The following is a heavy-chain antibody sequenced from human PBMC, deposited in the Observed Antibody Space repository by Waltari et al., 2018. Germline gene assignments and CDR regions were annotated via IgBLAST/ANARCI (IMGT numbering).Heavy chain of an antibody. Sequence: QVQLEESGGGVVQPGGSLRLSCAASGFTFSSYGMHWGRQAPGKGLEWVAFIRYDGSNKYYADSVKGRFTISRDNSKNTLYLQMNSLRAEDTAVYYCAKVAAGYSSSFFDYWGQGTLVTVSS. CDR3: AKVAAGYSSSFFDY. J-gene: IGHJ4*02. CDR2: IRYDGSNK. V-gene: IGHV3-30*02. CDR1: GFTFSSYG. D-gene: IGHD6-6*01.